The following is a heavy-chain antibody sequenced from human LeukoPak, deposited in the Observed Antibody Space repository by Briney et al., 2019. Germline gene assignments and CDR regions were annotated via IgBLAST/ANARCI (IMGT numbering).Heavy chain of an antibody. CDR1: GGSISSNSYY. V-gene: IGHV4-39*01. CDR3: ARHRVSSGWTVDY. J-gene: IGHJ4*02. D-gene: IGHD6-19*01. Sequence: SETLSLTCTVSGGSISSNSYYWGWIRQPPGKGLAWIGSIYYSGSTYNNPSLKSRVTISVDTSKNQFSLKLTSVTAADTGVYYCARHRVSSGWTVDYWGQGTLVPVSS. CDR2: IYYSGST.